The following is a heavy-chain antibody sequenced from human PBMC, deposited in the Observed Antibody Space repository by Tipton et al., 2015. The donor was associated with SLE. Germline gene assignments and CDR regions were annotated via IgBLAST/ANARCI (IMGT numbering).Heavy chain of an antibody. CDR3: AKVDCSDGNCRLSEYFQH. D-gene: IGHD2-15*01. CDR1: GFTFSSYG. Sequence: SLRLSCAASGFTFSSYGMYWVRQAPGKGLEWVGRIKSDIDGESPDYAAPVEGRFSISRDDSRNSVYLQMNSLKTEDTAVYYCAKVDCSDGNCRLSEYFQHWGQGTLVTVSS. V-gene: IGHV3-15*01. J-gene: IGHJ1*01. CDR2: IKSDIDGESP.